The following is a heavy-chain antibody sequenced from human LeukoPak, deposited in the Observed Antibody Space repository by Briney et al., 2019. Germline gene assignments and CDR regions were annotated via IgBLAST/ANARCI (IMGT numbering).Heavy chain of an antibody. D-gene: IGHD3-10*01. CDR2: ISSSGSTI. CDR1: GFTFSDYY. J-gene: IGHJ4*02. CDR3: GRVGRGMGTGGGFDY. Sequence: GGSLRLSCAASGFTFSDYYMSWIRQAPGKGLEWVSYISSSGSTIYYADSVKGRFTISRDNAKNSLYLQMNSLRAEDRAVISWGRVGRGMGTGGGFDYWGQGTLVTVSS. V-gene: IGHV3-11*01.